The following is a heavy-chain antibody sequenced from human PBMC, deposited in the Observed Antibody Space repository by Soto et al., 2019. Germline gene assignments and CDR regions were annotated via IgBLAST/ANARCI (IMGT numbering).Heavy chain of an antibody. CDR3: ASTRGSSYDY. CDR2: IYNGGGT. V-gene: IGHV3-53*02. Sequence: EVHLVETGGGVIQPVGSLRLSCAASGCTVSGNYMSWVRQAPGKGLEWVSVIYNGGGTYYADSVKGRFTISRDNSKNTLYLHMNSLRAEATAVYYCASTRGSSYDYWGQGPRVTVSS. J-gene: IGHJ4*02. D-gene: IGHD6-6*01. CDR1: GCTVSGNY.